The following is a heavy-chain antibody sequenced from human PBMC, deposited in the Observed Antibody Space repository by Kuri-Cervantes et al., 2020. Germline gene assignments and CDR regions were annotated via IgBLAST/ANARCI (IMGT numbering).Heavy chain of an antibody. V-gene: IGHV6-1*01. D-gene: IGHD2-15*01. J-gene: IGHJ5*02. CDR2: TYYRSKWYN. CDR3: ALSPSVDNWFDP. CDR1: GDSVSSHDAA. Sequence: SETLSLTCAISGDSVSSHDAAWNWIRQSPSRGLEWLGRTYYRSKWYNDYAVSVKSRITINPDTSKNQFSLQLNSVTPEDTAVYYRALSPSVDNWFDPWGQGTLVTVSS.